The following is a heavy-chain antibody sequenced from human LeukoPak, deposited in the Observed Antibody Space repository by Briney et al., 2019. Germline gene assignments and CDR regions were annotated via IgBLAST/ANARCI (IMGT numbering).Heavy chain of an antibody. Sequence: SETLSLTCTVSGGSISSSSYYWGWIRQPPGKGLEWVGSIYYSGSTYYNPSLKSRVTISVDTSKNQFSLKLSSVTAADTAVYYCASIPQNYFDAFDIWGQGTMVTVSS. D-gene: IGHD1-7*01. V-gene: IGHV4-39*07. J-gene: IGHJ3*02. CDR1: GGSISSSSYY. CDR3: ASIPQNYFDAFDI. CDR2: IYYSGST.